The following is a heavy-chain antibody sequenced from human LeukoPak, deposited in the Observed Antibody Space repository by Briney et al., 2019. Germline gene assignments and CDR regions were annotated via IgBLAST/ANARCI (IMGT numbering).Heavy chain of an antibody. CDR3: GSQSGSSSYPAFDI. D-gene: IGHD6-6*01. Sequence: SETLTLTCTVSGGSISSSSYYWGWIRQPPGKGLEWIGSIYYNGSTYYNPSLKSRVTISVDTSKNQFSLKLSSVTAADTAVYYCGSQSGSSSYPAFDIWGQGTMVTVSS. V-gene: IGHV4-39*01. CDR1: GGSISSSSYY. CDR2: IYYNGST. J-gene: IGHJ3*02.